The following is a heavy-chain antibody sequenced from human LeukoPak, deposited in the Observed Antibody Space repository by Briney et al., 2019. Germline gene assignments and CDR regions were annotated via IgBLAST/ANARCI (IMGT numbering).Heavy chain of an antibody. CDR2: IRANNGNT. V-gene: IGHV1-18*01. CDR1: AYTLTNYG. Sequence: ASVKVSCKASAYTLTNYGISWVRQAPGQGLEWMGCIRANNGNTNYAQKFQGRVTITADESTSTAYMELSSLRSEGTAVYYCARTGYYDILTGYYPYYFDYWGQGTLVTVSS. J-gene: IGHJ4*02. D-gene: IGHD3-9*01. CDR3: ARTGYYDILTGYYPYYFDY.